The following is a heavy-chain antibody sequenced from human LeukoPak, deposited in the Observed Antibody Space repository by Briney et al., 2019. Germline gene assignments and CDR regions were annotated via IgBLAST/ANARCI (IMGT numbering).Heavy chain of an antibody. CDR1: GFTFSSYW. V-gene: IGHV3-7*01. CDR3: ARESYCSSTSCYQAHY. D-gene: IGHD2-2*01. J-gene: IGHJ3*01. Sequence: GSLRLSCAASGFTFSSYWMSWVRQAPGKGLEWVANIKQDGSEKYYVDSVKGRFTISRDNAKNSLYLQMNSLRAEDTAVYYCARESYCSSTSCYQAHYWGQGTMVTVSS. CDR2: IKQDGSEK.